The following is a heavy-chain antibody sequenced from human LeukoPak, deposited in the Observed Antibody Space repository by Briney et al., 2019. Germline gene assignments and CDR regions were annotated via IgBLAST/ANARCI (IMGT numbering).Heavy chain of an antibody. CDR3: ARDPASGYSTKRYYFDY. D-gene: IGHD6-13*01. CDR2: IYYSGST. Sequence: PSETLSLTCTVSGGSISSYHWSWIRQPPGKGLEWLATIYYSGSTYYNPSLKSRVTISVDTSKNQFSLKLTSVTAADTAVYYCARDPASGYSTKRYYFDYWGQGTLVTVSS. CDR1: GGSISSYH. V-gene: IGHV4-59*12. J-gene: IGHJ4*02.